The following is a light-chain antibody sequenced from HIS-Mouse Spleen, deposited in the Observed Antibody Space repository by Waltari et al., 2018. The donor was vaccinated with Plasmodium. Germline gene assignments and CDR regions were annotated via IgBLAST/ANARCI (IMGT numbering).Light chain of an antibody. J-gene: IGKJ2*01. Sequence: AIQMTQSPSSLSASVGARVTITCRASQGIRNDLGWYQQKPGKAPKLLISAASSLQSGVPSRFSGSGSGTDVTLTISSLQPEDFATDYCLQDYNYPYTFGQGTKLEIK. CDR3: LQDYNYPYT. CDR1: QGIRND. CDR2: AAS. V-gene: IGKV1-6*01.